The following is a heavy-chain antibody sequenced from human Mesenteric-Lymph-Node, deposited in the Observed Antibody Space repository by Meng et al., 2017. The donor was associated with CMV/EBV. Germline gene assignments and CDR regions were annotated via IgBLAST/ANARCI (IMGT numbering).Heavy chain of an antibody. CDR1: GFTFSSYG. Sequence: GESLKISCAASGFTFSSYGMHWVRQGPGKGLVSVAYINSDGSNTRYADSVKGRFTISRDNAKNTLYLHMNSLRAEDTAVYYCARPPSLWDYGHNKPFDFWGQGTLVTVSS. CDR2: INSDGSNT. D-gene: IGHD4/OR15-4a*01. CDR3: ARPPSLWDYGHNKPFDF. J-gene: IGHJ4*02. V-gene: IGHV3-74*01.